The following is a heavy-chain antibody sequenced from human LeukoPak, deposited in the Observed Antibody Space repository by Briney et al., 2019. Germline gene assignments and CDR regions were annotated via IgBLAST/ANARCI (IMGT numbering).Heavy chain of an antibody. CDR2: ISAYNGNT. CDR1: GYTFTSYG. J-gene: IGHJ3*02. CDR3: ARRRIVVVIRAFDI. Sequence: ASVKVSCKASGYTFTSYGISWVRQAPGQWLEWMGWISAYNGNTNYAQKLQGRVTMTTDTSTSTAYMELRSLRSDDTAVYYCARRRIVVVIRAFDIWGQGTMVTVSS. V-gene: IGHV1-18*01. D-gene: IGHD3-22*01.